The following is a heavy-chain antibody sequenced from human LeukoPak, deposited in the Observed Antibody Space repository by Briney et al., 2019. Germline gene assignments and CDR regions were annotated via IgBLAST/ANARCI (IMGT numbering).Heavy chain of an antibody. CDR1: GLTFGTFA. J-gene: IGHJ4*02. V-gene: IGHV3-23*01. CDR2: ITNSGSST. D-gene: IGHD6-13*01. Sequence: GGSLRLSCAPSGLTFGTFAMTWVRQAPGKRPEWVSSITNSGSSTYYAHSVRGRFTISRDNSKNTLYLQMFGLRAEDTAVYFCAKYIFSSTPYFDYWGQGTLVTVSS. CDR3: AKYIFSSTPYFDY.